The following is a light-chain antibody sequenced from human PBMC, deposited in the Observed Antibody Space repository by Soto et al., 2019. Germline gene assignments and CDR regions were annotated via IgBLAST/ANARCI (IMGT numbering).Light chain of an antibody. Sequence: EIVLTQSPGTLSLSPGARATLSCRASQSVSSIYLAWYQQNPGQAPSLLIYATSSRATGIPDRFSGSGSGTDFSLTISRLEPEDFAVYYCQQYGSSPITFGQGTRLEI. CDR3: QQYGSSPIT. V-gene: IGKV3-20*01. J-gene: IGKJ5*01. CDR1: QSVSSIY. CDR2: ATS.